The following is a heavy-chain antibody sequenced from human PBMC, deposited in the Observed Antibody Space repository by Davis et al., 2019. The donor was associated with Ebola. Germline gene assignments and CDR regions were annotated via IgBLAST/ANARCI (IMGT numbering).Heavy chain of an antibody. J-gene: IGHJ6*04. V-gene: IGHV4-59*06. Sequence: SETLSLTCTVSGGSISGYYWSWIRQPPGKGLEWIGYIYYSGSTYYNPSLKSRVTISVDTSKNQFSLKLSSVTAADTAVYYCARVVACSSTSCYSVRYYGMDVWGKGTTVTVSS. CDR2: IYYSGST. CDR3: ARVVACSSTSCYSVRYYGMDV. D-gene: IGHD2-2*01. CDR1: GGSISGYY.